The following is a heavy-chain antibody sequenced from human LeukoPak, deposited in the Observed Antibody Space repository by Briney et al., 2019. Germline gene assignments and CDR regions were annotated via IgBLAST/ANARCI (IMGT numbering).Heavy chain of an antibody. CDR3: ARVTREFGVDY. CDR1: GGSISSYY. CDR2: IYYSGST. Sequence: PSETLSLTCTVSGGSISSYYWSWIRQPPGKGLEWIGYIYYSGSTNYNPSLKSRVTISVDTSKNQFSLKLSSVTAADTAVYYCARVTREFGVDYWGQGTLVTVSS. D-gene: IGHD3-10*01. V-gene: IGHV4-59*01. J-gene: IGHJ4*02.